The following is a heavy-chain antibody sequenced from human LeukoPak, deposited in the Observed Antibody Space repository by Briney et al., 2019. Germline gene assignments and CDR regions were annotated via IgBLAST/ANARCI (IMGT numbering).Heavy chain of an antibody. CDR2: IYYSGRS. J-gene: IGHJ4*02. V-gene: IGHV4-61*01. CDR1: GGSVSSAYYY. Sequence: SETLSLTCTVSGGSVSSAYYYWSWIRQPPGKGLEWIGYIYYSGRSNYNPSLKSRVTMSVDTSNNQLSLKLSSVSAADTAVYYCARFSRDGDYYHYFDFWGQGTLVTVSS. D-gene: IGHD5-24*01. CDR3: ARFSRDGDYYHYFDF.